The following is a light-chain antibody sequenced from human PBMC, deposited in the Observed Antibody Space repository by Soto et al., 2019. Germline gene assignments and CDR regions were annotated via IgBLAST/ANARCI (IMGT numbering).Light chain of an antibody. V-gene: IGKV3D-15*01. CDR3: QQYNNWPPIT. CDR1: QSVSNN. Sequence: EIVMTQSPATLSVSPGERATLSCRASQSVSNNYLAWYQQKPGQAPRLLIYGASNRATGIPDRFSGSGSGTEFTLTISSLQSEDFAVYYCQQYNNWPPITFGQGTRLEIK. CDR2: GAS. J-gene: IGKJ5*01.